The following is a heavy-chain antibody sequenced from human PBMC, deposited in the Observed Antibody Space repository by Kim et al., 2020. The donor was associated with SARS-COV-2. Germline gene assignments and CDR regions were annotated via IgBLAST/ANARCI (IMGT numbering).Heavy chain of an antibody. CDR1: GFTFSSYW. CDR3: ATVPVATVLGYSYVMDV. V-gene: IGHV3-74*01. CDR2: INSDGSST. D-gene: IGHD5-12*01. Sequence: GGSLRLSCAASGFTFSSYWMHWVRQAPGKGLVWVSRINSDGSSTSYADSVKGRFTISRDKSKNTLYLQMNSLRAQDTAVYYCATVPVATVLGYSYVMDVWGQGTSVTVSS. J-gene: IGHJ6*02.